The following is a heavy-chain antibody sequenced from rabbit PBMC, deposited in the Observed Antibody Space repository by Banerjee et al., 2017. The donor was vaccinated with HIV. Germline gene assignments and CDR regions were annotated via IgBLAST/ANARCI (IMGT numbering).Heavy chain of an antibody. CDR3: ARQFWASSSGYRSHNNL. Sequence: QSLEESGGDLVKPGASLTLTCTASGFSFSSSYYMCWVRQAPGKGLEWIACIYAGSSGSTYYASWAKGRFTISKTSSTTVTLQMTSLTAADTATYFCARQFWASSSGYRSHNNLWGPGTLVTVS. V-gene: IGHV1S40*01. CDR1: GFSFSSSYY. CDR2: IYAGSSGST. J-gene: IGHJ4*01. D-gene: IGHD1-1*01.